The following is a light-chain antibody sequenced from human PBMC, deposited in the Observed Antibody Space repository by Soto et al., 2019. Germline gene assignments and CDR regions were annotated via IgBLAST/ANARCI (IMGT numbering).Light chain of an antibody. CDR3: SSYTSSSTLV. CDR1: SSDVGGYNY. V-gene: IGLV2-14*01. Sequence: QSALTQPASVSGSPGQSITISCTGTSSDVGGYNYVSWYQQYPGKAPKLMIYEVSNRPSGVSYRFSGSKSGNTASLIISGLQAEDEADYYCSSYTSSSTLVFGGGTKLTVL. J-gene: IGLJ2*01. CDR2: EVS.